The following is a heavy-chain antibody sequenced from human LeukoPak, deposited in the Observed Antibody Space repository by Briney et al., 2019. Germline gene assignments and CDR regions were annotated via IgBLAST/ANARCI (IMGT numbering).Heavy chain of an antibody. V-gene: IGHV3-7*01. Sequence: GGSLTLSCTASGLTFIGFWMAGVRQAPRKRLEWVANIKQDGSIQHYGDSVKGRFTISRDNAKNSLYLQMNNLRAEDTALYYCATSYDSSGCDWGQGTLVTVSS. CDR1: GLTFIGFW. CDR2: IKQDGSIQ. D-gene: IGHD3-22*01. J-gene: IGHJ4*02. CDR3: ATSYDSSGCD.